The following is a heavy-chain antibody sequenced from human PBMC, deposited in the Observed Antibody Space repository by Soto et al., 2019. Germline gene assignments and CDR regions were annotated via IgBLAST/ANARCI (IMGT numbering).Heavy chain of an antibody. D-gene: IGHD2-15*01. CDR1: GYTFTSYG. J-gene: IGHJ5*02. CDR2: ISAYNGNT. CDR3: ARAVGYCSGGSCYGDWFDP. V-gene: IGHV1-18*01. Sequence: ASVKVSCKASGYTFTSYGSSWVRQAPGQGLEWMGWISAYNGNTNYAQKLQGRVTMTTDTSISTAYLQWSSLKASDTAMYYCARAVGYCSGGSCYGDWFDPWGQGTLVTVSS.